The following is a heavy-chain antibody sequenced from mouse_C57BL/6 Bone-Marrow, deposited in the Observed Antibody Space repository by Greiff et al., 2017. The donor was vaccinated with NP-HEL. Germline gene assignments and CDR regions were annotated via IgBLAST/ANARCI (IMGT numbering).Heavy chain of an antibody. D-gene: IGHD4-1*01. CDR2: IDPSDSYT. V-gene: IGHV1-69*01. J-gene: IGHJ3*01. CDR1: GYTFTSYW. Sequence: QVQLQQPGAELVMPGASVKLSCKASGYTFTSYWMHWVKQRPGQGLEWIGEIDPSDSYTNYNQKFKGKSTLTVDKSSSTAYMQLSSLTSEDSAVYYCARVGSWFAYWGQGTLVTVSA. CDR3: ARVGSWFAY.